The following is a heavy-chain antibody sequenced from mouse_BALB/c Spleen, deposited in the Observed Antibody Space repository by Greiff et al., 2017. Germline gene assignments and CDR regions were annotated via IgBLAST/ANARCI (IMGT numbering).Heavy chain of an antibody. J-gene: IGHJ3*01. CDR1: GYTFTDYN. V-gene: IGHV1S29*02. Sequence: VQLQQSGPELVKPGASVKISCKASGYTFTDYNMHWVKQSPGKSLEWIGYIYPYNGGTGYNQKFKSKATLTVDNSSSTAYMELRSLTSEDSAVYYCARKWFAYWGQGTLVTVSA. CDR3: ARKWFAY. CDR2: IYPYNGGT.